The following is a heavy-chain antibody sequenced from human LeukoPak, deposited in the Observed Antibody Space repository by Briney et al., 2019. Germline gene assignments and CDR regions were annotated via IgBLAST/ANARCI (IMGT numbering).Heavy chain of an antibody. D-gene: IGHD6-19*01. Sequence: PGGSLRLSCAASGFTFSSYAISWVRQAPGQGLEWMGGIIPIFGTANYAQKFQGRVTITADESTSTAYMELSSLRSEDTAVYYCAGSSSWARYSSGWYAGYWGQGTLVTVSS. CDR2: IIPIFGTA. V-gene: IGHV1-69*01. CDR1: GFTFSSYA. CDR3: AGSSSWARYSSGWYAGY. J-gene: IGHJ4*02.